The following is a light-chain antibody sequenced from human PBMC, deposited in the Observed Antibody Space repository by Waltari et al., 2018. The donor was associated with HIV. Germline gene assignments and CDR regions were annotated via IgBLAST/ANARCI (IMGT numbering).Light chain of an antibody. CDR1: SSTLGSYP. V-gene: IGLV1-44*01. Sequence: QSELTQPPSASGTPAPRVTISCSGTSSTLGSYPVNRYQQLPGTAPKLLIYANHQRPSGVPDRFSGSQSDTSASLAIGGLQSEDEADYYCATWDASLSGPVFGGGTKLTVL. CDR3: ATWDASLSGPV. CDR2: ANH. J-gene: IGLJ2*01.